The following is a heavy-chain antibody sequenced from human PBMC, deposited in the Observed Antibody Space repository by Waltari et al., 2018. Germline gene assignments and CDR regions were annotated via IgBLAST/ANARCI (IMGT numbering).Heavy chain of an antibody. CDR2: IYYSVTH. J-gene: IGHJ4*02. CDR1: GGSIRRSGYY. CDR3: ARQSYYDESGHD. Sequence: QLELQESGPGLVKPSETLSLTCSVSGGSIRRSGYYWVWIRQPPGKGLEWIGSIYYSVTHYYHPPPNRRLPISVDTPKNQFSLKLTSVTAADTGMYFCARQSYYDESGHDWGQGTLVTVSS. V-gene: IGHV4-39*01. D-gene: IGHD3-22*01.